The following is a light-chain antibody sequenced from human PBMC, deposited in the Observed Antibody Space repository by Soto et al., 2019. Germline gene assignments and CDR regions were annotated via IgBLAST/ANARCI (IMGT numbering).Light chain of an antibody. V-gene: IGKV1-39*01. Sequence: DIQMTQSPSSLSASVGDRVTITCRASQSISSYLNWYQQKPGKAPKLLIYAASSLQSGVPSRFSGRGSGTDFTLTISSLQPEDFATYYCQQGYSSPITFGQGTRLEIK. CDR3: QQGYSSPIT. CDR2: AAS. J-gene: IGKJ5*01. CDR1: QSISSY.